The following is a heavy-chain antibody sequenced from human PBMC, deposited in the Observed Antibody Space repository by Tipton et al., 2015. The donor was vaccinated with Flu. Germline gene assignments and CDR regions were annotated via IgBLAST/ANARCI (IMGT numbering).Heavy chain of an antibody. CDR1: GVAIRRGYL. D-gene: IGHD3-22*01. CDR3: ASRPYYDRSGSFVGAFDI. Sequence: TLSLTCSVSGVAIRRGYLWAWIRQPPGRWLEWIGNIFRTGSTYLNPSLKGRVAISVDPSKNQCSRRLTSVTAADTAFYSCASRPYYDRSGSFVGAFDIWGQGTAVTVSS. CDR2: IFRTGST. V-gene: IGHV4-38-2*01. J-gene: IGHJ3*02.